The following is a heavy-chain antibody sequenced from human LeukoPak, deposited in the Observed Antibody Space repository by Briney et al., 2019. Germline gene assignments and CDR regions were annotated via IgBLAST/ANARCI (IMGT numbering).Heavy chain of an antibody. CDR2: IKQDGSEK. CDR3: ARDWDYYGSGSYYTPLTKYGMDV. CDR1: GFTFSSYW. D-gene: IGHD3-10*01. Sequence: PGGSLRLSCAASGFTFSSYWMSWVRQAPGKGLEWVANIKQDGSEKYYVDSVKGRFTISRDNAKNSLYLQMNSLRAEDTAVYYCARDWDYYGSGSYYTPLTKYGMDVWGQGTTVTVSS. V-gene: IGHV3-7*01. J-gene: IGHJ6*02.